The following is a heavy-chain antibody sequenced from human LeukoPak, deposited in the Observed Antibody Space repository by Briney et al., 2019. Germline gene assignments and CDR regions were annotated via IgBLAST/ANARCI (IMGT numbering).Heavy chain of an antibody. V-gene: IGHV3-30*18. CDR2: ISYDGSNK. CDR3: AKDSSGYYALSYFDY. CDR1: GFTFSSYG. J-gene: IGHJ4*02. D-gene: IGHD3-22*01. Sequence: PGGSLRISCAASGFTFSSYGMHLVRQGPGKGLEWVAVISYDGSNKYYADSVKGRFTISRDNSKNTLYLQMNSLRAEDTAVYYCAKDSSGYYALSYFDYWGQGTLVTVSS.